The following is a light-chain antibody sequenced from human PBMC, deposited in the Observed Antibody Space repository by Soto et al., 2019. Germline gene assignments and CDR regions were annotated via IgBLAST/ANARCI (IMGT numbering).Light chain of an antibody. CDR3: QTWGSGTVV. CDR1: SGHSTYV. J-gene: IGLJ2*01. Sequence: QSVLTQSPSASASLGASVKLTCTLSSGHSTYVIAWHQQQSEKGPRFLMKIYSDGSHRKGDGIPDRFSGSSSGAERYLTISSLQSEDEADYYCQTWGSGTVVFGGGTKLTVL. CDR2: IYSDGSH. V-gene: IGLV4-69*01.